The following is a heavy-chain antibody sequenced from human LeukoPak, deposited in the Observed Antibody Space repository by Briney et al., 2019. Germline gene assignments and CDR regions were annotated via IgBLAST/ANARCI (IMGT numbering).Heavy chain of an antibody. V-gene: IGHV3-30*02. CDR1: GFTFSSYG. Sequence: GGSLRLSCAASGFTFSSYGMHWVRQAPGKGLEWVAFIRYDGSNKYYADSVKGRFTISRDSFENSLYLQMNSLRAEDTAVYYCAKTLFTSYGDYLLGDWGQGTLVTVSS. CDR2: IRYDGSNK. J-gene: IGHJ4*02. CDR3: AKTLFTSYGDYLLGD. D-gene: IGHD4-17*01.